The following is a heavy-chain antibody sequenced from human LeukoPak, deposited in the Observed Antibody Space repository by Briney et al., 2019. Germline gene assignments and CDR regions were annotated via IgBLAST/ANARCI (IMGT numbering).Heavy chain of an antibody. J-gene: IGHJ4*02. CDR3: AKTFTPVVGPHYFDY. CDR1: GFIYSSYG. CDR2: IRYDGSNK. D-gene: IGHD1-26*01. V-gene: IGHV3-30*02. Sequence: GGSLRLSCAASGFIYSSYGMHWARHAPGKALEWVAFIRYDGSNKYYADSVKGRFTISRDNSKNTLYLQMNSLRAEDTAVYYCAKTFTPVVGPHYFDYWGQGTLVTVSS.